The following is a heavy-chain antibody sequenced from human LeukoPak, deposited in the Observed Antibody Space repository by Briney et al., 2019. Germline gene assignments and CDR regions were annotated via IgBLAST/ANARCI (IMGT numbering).Heavy chain of an antibody. CDR1: GFTFSSYW. V-gene: IGHV3-7*01. Sequence: GGSLRLSCAASGFTFSSYWMSWVRPAPGKGMEWVANIKQDGSEKYYVDAVKGRFTIPRDNAQNSLYLQMNSLRAEDTAVYCCAREGGHRGVDYWGQGTLVTVSS. J-gene: IGHJ4*02. CDR3: AREGGHRGVDY. CDR2: IKQDGSEK. D-gene: IGHD3-16*01.